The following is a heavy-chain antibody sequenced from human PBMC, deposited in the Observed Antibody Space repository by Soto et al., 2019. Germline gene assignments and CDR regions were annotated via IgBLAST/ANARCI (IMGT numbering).Heavy chain of an antibody. V-gene: IGHV1-2*04. D-gene: IGHD3-3*01. CDR2: INPNSGGT. Sequence: AAVKVSCKASGYTFTDYYMHWVRQAPEQGLEWMGWINPNSGGTNYAQKFQGWVTMTRDTSISTAYMELSRLRSDDTAVYYCARGYEGRYAFWRFDPWGQGTLVTVSS. CDR3: ARGYEGRYAFWRFDP. CDR1: GYTFTDYY. J-gene: IGHJ5*02.